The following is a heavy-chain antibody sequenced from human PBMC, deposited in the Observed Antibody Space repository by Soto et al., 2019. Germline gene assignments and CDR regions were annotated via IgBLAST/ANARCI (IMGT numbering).Heavy chain of an antibody. J-gene: IGHJ5*02. V-gene: IGHV4-34*01. D-gene: IGHD6-13*01. CDR1: GGSFSGYY. CDR3: ERGRYSSSWYSWFDP. Sequence: ETLSLTCAVYGGSFSGYYWSWIRQPPGKGLEWIGEINHSGSTNYNPSLKSRVTISVDTSKNQFSLKLSSVTAADTAVYYCERGRYSSSWYSWFDPWGQGTLVTVSS. CDR2: INHSGST.